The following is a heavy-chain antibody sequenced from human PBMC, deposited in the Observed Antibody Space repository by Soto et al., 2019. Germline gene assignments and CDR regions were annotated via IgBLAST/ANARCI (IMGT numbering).Heavy chain of an antibody. CDR3: ARECSSFVFNHLDS. J-gene: IGHJ4*02. CDR1: GTSIRGYY. CDR2: INYTGTT. Sequence: PSETLSLTCSVSGTSIRGYYWTWIRQPPGKGLEWIGYINYTGTTKYNPSLKSRLTISVDTSKNQFSLRLNSVTDAETAVYYCARECSSFVFNHLDSWCQGALVTASS. V-gene: IGHV4-59*01. D-gene: IGHD3-10*02.